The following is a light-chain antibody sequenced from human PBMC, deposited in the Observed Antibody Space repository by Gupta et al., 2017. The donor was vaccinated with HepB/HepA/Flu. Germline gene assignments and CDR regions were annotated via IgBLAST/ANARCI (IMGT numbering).Light chain of an antibody. CDR3: QQRSNWPPGLT. CDR2: DAS. J-gene: IGKJ4*01. V-gene: IGKV3-11*01. Sequence: VLTQSPATLSLSPGERATLSCRASQNINNYLAWYQQKPGQAPGLLIYDASNRATGVPDRFSGSGSGTDFTLTISSLEPEDFAVYYCQQRSNWPPGLTFGGGTRVEIK. CDR1: QNINNY.